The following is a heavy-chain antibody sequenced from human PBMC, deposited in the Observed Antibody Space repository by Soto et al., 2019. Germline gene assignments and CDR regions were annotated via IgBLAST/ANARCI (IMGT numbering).Heavy chain of an antibody. CDR1: GYSFTNYG. Sequence: QDQLVQSGVEVKKPGASVKVSCKASGYSFTNYGITWVRQAPGQGFEWMGWISAYNGNTNYAQKFQGRVTLTTDASTSTAYVELRSLSSDDTAVYYCARDRGVAPPVAGNTHYYYYMDVWGKGTTVTVSS. D-gene: IGHD6-19*01. V-gene: IGHV1-18*01. J-gene: IGHJ6*03. CDR3: ARDRGVAPPVAGNTHYYYYMDV. CDR2: ISAYNGNT.